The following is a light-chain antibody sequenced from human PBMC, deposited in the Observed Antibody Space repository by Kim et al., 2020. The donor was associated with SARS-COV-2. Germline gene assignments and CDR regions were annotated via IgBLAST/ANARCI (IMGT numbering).Light chain of an antibody. V-gene: IGLV3-1*01. CDR1: KLGDKY. Sequence: SYELTQPPSVSVSPGQTASITCSGYKLGDKYVSWYQQKPGQSPVVVIYQDNQRPSGIPERFSGSNSGNTATLTISGTQAMDEADYYCPAWDSGTHNYVFGAGTKVSV. CDR2: QDN. CDR3: PAWDSGTHNYV. J-gene: IGLJ1*01.